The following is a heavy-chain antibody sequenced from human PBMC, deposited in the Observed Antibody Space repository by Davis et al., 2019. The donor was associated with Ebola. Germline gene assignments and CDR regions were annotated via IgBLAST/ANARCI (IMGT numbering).Heavy chain of an antibody. CDR2: IYHSGST. Sequence: SETLSLTCAVSGGSISSGGYSWSWIRQPPGKGLEWIGYIYHSGSTYYNPSLKSRVTISVDRSKNQFSLKLSSVTAADTAVYYCGRGYYDGRGWFDPWGQGTLVTVSS. CDR1: GGSISSGGYS. V-gene: IGHV4-30-2*01. J-gene: IGHJ5*02. D-gene: IGHD3-3*01. CDR3: GRGYYDGRGWFDP.